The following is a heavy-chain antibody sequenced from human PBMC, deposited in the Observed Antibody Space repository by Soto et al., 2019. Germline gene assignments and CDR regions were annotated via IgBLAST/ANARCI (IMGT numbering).Heavy chain of an antibody. J-gene: IGHJ4*02. Sequence: QVQLQESGPGLVKPSETLSLTCTVSGGSTSSGDYYWSWIRQPPGKGLEWIGYIYYSGITYYNPSLKNRLTISQDTSKNQFSLKLRSVTAAATAVYYCARQYGGYEYYFDYWGQGTLVTVSS. CDR2: IYYSGIT. CDR3: ARQYGGYEYYFDY. CDR1: GGSTSSGDYY. V-gene: IGHV4-30-4*01. D-gene: IGHD5-12*01.